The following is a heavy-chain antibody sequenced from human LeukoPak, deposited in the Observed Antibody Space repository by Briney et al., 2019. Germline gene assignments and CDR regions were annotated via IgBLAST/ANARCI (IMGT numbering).Heavy chain of an antibody. CDR2: MNPNSGNT. D-gene: IGHD6-13*01. V-gene: IGHV1-8*01. Sequence: ASVKVSCKASGYTFTSYDINWVRQATGQGLEWMGWMNPNSGNTGYAQKFQGRVTMTRNASISTAYMELSSLRSEDTAVYYCASFGGSSWWGYYYGMDVWGQGTTVTVSS. CDR1: GYTFTSYD. CDR3: ASFGGSSWWGYYYGMDV. J-gene: IGHJ6*02.